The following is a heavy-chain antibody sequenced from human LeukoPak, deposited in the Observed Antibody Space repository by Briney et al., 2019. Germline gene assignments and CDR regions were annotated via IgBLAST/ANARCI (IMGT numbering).Heavy chain of an antibody. D-gene: IGHD3-9*01. CDR3: ARTTPFQIYDILAGSSYDAFDI. J-gene: IGHJ3*02. CDR2: ISSSSSYI. V-gene: IGHV3-21*01. Sequence: PGGSLRLSCAASGFTFSSYNMNWVRQAPGKGLEWVSSISSSSSYIYYADSVKGRFTISRDNAKNSLYLQMNSLRAEDTAVYYCARTTPFQIYDILAGSSYDAFDIWGQGTMVTVSS. CDR1: GFTFSSYN.